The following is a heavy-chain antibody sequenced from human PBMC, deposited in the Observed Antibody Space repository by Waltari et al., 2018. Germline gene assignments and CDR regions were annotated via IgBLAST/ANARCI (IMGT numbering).Heavy chain of an antibody. J-gene: IGHJ4*02. CDR2: ISYDGSNK. CDR3: ARALTTVTTNVCDY. Sequence: QVQLVESGGGVVQPGRSLRLSCAASGFTFSSYAMHWVRQAPGNGLEWVAVISYDGSNKYYADSVKGRFTISRDNSKNTLYLQMNSLRAEDTAVYYCARALTTVTTNVCDYWGQGTLVTVSS. CDR1: GFTFSSYA. V-gene: IGHV3-30-3*01. D-gene: IGHD4-17*01.